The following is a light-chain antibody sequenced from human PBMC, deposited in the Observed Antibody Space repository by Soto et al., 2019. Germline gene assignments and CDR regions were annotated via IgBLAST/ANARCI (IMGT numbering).Light chain of an antibody. J-gene: IGLJ1*01. V-gene: IGLV2-14*01. CDR3: SSYTSSASLYV. Sequence: QSVLTQPASVSGSPGQSITISCTGTSSDVGGYKYVSWYQQHPGKAPKVIIFDVSNRPSGVSNRFSGSKSGNTASLTISGFQAEDEADYYCSSYTSSASLYVFGTGTKLTVL. CDR2: DVS. CDR1: SSDVGGYKY.